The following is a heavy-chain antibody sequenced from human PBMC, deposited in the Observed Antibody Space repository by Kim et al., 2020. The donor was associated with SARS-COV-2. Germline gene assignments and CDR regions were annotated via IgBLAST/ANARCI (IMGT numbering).Heavy chain of an antibody. Sequence: SETLSLTCTVSGGSISSGGYYWSWLRQHQGKGLEWFGYIYYSGSTYYNPSLKSRVTISVDTSKNQFSLKLSSVTAADTAVYYCARGGDSSGYLQDAFDIWGQGTMVTVSS. CDR1: GGSISSGGYY. D-gene: IGHD3-22*01. V-gene: IGHV4-31*03. CDR2: IYYSGST. CDR3: ARGGDSSGYLQDAFDI. J-gene: IGHJ3*02.